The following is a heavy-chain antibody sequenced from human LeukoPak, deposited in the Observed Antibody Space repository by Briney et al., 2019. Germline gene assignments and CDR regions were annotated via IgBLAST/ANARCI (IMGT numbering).Heavy chain of an antibody. D-gene: IGHD1-26*01. CDR2: ISGGGGNT. J-gene: IGHJ3*02. Sequence: GGSLNLSCEASGLPFSSYAMSWVRKPPGKGLEWVSAISGGGGNTYYADSVKGRFTISRDNSKNTLYLQMNSLRAEDTAVYYCGKNRYSGSLSPFDIWGQGTMVTVSS. CDR3: GKNRYSGSLSPFDI. CDR1: GLPFSSYA. V-gene: IGHV3-23*01.